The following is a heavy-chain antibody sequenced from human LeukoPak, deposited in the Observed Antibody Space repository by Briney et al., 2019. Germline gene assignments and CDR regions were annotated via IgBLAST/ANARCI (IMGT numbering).Heavy chain of an antibody. V-gene: IGHV1-2*02. J-gene: IGHJ5*02. CDR3: ARDNLFDP. CDR2: MKYDNGDT. D-gene: IGHD5-24*01. CDR1: GFSFTGYY. Sequence: ASVKVSCKASGFSFTGYYLQWVRQAPGQGLEYVGWMKYDNGDTHYIQKFQGRVTMTRDPSINTAYLEMNYLTTDDTAVYYCARDNLFDPWGQGTLVTVSS.